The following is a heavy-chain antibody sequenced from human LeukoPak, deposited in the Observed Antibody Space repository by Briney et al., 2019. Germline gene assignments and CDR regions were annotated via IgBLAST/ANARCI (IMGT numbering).Heavy chain of an antibody. V-gene: IGHV4-61*02. J-gene: IGHJ4*02. D-gene: IGHD5-18*01. CDR3: ARASPRTAMVMGFDY. CDR2: IYTSGST. Sequence: PSQTLSLTCTVSGGSISSGSYYWSWIRQPAGKGLEWIGRIYTSGSTNYNPSLKSRVTISVDTSKNQFSLKLRSVTAADTAVYYCARASPRTAMVMGFDYWGQGTLVTVSS. CDR1: GGSISSGSYY.